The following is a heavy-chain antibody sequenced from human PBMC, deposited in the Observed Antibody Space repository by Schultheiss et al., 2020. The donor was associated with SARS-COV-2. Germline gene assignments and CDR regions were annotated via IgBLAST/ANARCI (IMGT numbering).Heavy chain of an antibody. CDR3: ARVGYCSSTSCSNAFDI. Sequence: SETLSLTCTVSGGSVSSVSYYWSWIRQPPGKGLEWIGYIYYSGSTNYNPSLKSRVTISVDTSKNQFSLKLSSVTAADTAVYYCARVGYCSSTSCSNAFDIWGQGTMVTVSS. J-gene: IGHJ3*02. V-gene: IGHV4-61*01. CDR1: GGSVSSVSYY. CDR2: IYYSGST. D-gene: IGHD2-2*01.